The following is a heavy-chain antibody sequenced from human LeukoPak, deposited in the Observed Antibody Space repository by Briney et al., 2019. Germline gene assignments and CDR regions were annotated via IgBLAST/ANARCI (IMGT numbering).Heavy chain of an antibody. CDR1: GFTVSSTY. CDR3: GCGWPRHDF. D-gene: IGHD6-19*01. CDR2: IYSGGST. Sequence: GGSLRLSCAASGFTVSSTYMSWVRQAPGKGLEWVSVIYSGGSTYYADSVKGRFTISRDISRNTIYLQMNSLRAEDTAVYYCGCGWPRHDFSVQGTLVTVSS. V-gene: IGHV3-53*01. J-gene: IGHJ4*02.